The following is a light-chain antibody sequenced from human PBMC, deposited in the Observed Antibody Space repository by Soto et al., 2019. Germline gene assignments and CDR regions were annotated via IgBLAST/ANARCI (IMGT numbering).Light chain of an antibody. J-gene: IGLJ2*01. Sequence: QSALTQPASVSGSPGQSITISCTGSRGDVGGYNYVSWYQQHPDKAPKLMIYEVSHRPSGVSNRFSGSKSGNTDSLTISGLQAEDEADYYCSSYTTSSTQVFGVGTKVTVL. CDR2: EVS. V-gene: IGLV2-14*01. CDR1: RGDVGGYNY. CDR3: SSYTTSSTQV.